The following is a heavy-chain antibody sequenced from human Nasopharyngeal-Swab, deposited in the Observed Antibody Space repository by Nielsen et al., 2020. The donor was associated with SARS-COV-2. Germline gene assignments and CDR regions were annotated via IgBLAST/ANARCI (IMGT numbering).Heavy chain of an antibody. CDR3: ARIIRRRGWYSHVDY. Sequence: SETLSLTCTVSGDSISRSDDYWGWIRQTPGKGLEWIVSTYRSGSGSAYYNPSLKSRVTISIVPSKNLFSLNLKSVTAADTAVYYCARIIRRRGWYSHVDYWGQGTRVTVSS. J-gene: IGHJ4*02. CDR1: GDSISRSDDY. D-gene: IGHD6-19*01. V-gene: IGHV4-39*07. CDR2: TYRSGSGSA.